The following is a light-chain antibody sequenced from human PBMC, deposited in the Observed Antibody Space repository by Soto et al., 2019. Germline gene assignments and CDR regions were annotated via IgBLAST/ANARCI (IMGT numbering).Light chain of an antibody. Sequence: EIVLTQSPGTLSLSPGERATLSCRASQSVSRNFLAWYQQKPGQATSLLIYGASNRATIIPDRFSGSGSGTDFTLTITRLEPEDFAMYYCQRYDSFRTFGQGTKVEI. V-gene: IGKV3-20*01. CDR3: QRYDSFRT. CDR1: QSVSRNF. J-gene: IGKJ1*01. CDR2: GAS.